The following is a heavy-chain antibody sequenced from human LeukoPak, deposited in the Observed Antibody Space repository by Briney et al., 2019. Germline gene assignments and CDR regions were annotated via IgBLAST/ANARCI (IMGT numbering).Heavy chain of an antibody. CDR3: ARMKQWLAYMDV. CDR1: GGSFSGYY. D-gene: IGHD6-19*01. CDR2: INHSGST. Sequence: SETLSLTCAVYGGSFSGYYWSWIRQPPGKGLEWIGEINHSGSTNYNPFLKSRVTISVDTSKNQFSLKLSSVTAADTAVYYCARMKQWLAYMDVWGKGTTVTVSS. J-gene: IGHJ6*03. V-gene: IGHV4-34*01.